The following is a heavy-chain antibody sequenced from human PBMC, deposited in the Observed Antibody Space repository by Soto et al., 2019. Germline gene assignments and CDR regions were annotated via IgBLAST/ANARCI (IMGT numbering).Heavy chain of an antibody. CDR1: GFTFSSYE. CDR2: ISSGGSTI. CDR3: ARSTGDFDY. V-gene: IGHV3-48*03. J-gene: IGHJ4*02. D-gene: IGHD4-17*01. Sequence: LRLSCAASGFTFSSYEMNWVRQAPGKGLEWVSYISSGGSTIYYADSVKGRFTISRDNAKNSLYLQMNSLRGEETAVYYCARSTGDFDYWGQGTLVTVSS.